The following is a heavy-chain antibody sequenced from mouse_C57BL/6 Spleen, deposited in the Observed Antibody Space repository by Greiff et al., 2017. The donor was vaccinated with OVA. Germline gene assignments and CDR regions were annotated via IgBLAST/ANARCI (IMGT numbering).Heavy chain of an antibody. Sequence: EVKLVESGGDLVKPGGSLKLSCAASGFTFSSYGLSWVRQTPDQRLEWVATISSGGSYTYYPASVKGRFTISRDNAKNTLYLQMSSLKAEDTAMNYCARHDPDWYFDVWGTGTTVTVSS. V-gene: IGHV5-6*01. CDR1: GFTFSSYG. J-gene: IGHJ1*03. CDR2: ISSGGSYT. CDR3: ARHDPDWYFDV.